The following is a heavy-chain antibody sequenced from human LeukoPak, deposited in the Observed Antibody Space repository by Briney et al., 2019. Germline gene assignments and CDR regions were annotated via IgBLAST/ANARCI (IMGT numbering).Heavy chain of an antibody. Sequence: GGSLRLSCAASGFTFSDHYMDWVRQAPGKGLEWVGRTRNKANSYTTEYAASVKGRFTISRDDSKNSLYLQMNSLKTEDTAVYYCARYSGYDSPFDYRGQGTLVTVSS. D-gene: IGHD5-12*01. CDR1: GFTFSDHY. CDR2: TRNKANSYTT. J-gene: IGHJ4*02. V-gene: IGHV3-72*01. CDR3: ARYSGYDSPFDY.